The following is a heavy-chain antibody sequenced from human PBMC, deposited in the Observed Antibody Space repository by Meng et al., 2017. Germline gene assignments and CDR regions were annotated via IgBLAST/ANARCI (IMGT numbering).Heavy chain of an antibody. CDR3: ARGKYYYDSSGYTDT. J-gene: IGHJ5*02. D-gene: IGHD3-22*01. CDR2: INHSGST. CDR1: GGSFSGYY. V-gene: IGHV4-34*01. Sequence: SETLSLTCAVYGGSFSGYYWSWIRQPPGKGLEWIGEINHSGSTNYNPSLKSRVTISVDTSKNQFSLKLSSVTAADTAVYYCARGKYYYDSSGYTDTWGQGTLVTVSS.